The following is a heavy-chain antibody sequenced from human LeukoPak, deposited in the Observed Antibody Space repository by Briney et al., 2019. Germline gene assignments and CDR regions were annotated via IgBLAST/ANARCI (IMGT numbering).Heavy chain of an antibody. J-gene: IGHJ4*02. CDR3: ARVVGITRIDY. V-gene: IGHV3-21*01. D-gene: IGHD3-10*01. CDR1: GFTFSSYS. CDR2: ISSSSSYI. Sequence: PGGSLRLSCAASGFTFSSYSVNWVRQAPGKGLEWVSSISSSSSYIYYADSVKGRFTISRDNAKNSLYLQMNSLRAEDTAVYYCARVVGITRIDYWGQGTLVSVSS.